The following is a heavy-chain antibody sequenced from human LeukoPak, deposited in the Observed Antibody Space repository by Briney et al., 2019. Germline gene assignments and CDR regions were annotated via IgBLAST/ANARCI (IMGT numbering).Heavy chain of an antibody. CDR2: ISSSSSYE. CDR3: ARDVYGDGY. Sequence: GGSLRLSCAASGFTFSSESMNWVRQAPGKGLEWVSSISSSSSYEYYVDSVKGRFTISRDNAKNSLYLQMNSLRAEDTAVYYCARDVYGDGYWGQGTLVTVSS. CDR1: GFTFSSES. V-gene: IGHV3-21*01. J-gene: IGHJ4*02. D-gene: IGHD4-17*01.